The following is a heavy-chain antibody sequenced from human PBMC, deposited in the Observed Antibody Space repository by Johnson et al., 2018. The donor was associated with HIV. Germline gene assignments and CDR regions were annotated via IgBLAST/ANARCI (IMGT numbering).Heavy chain of an antibody. J-gene: IGHJ3*02. D-gene: IGHD3-9*01. Sequence: VRLVESGGGLVQPGGSLRLSCAASGFTFSSYWMHWVRQAPGKGLVWVSRIHSYGSSTSYADSVKGRFTISRDNAKNTLYLQMNSLRAEDTAVYYCASKRYFAPFDIWGQGTMVTVSS. CDR3: ASKRYFAPFDI. CDR1: GFTFSSYW. V-gene: IGHV3-74*01. CDR2: IHSYGSST.